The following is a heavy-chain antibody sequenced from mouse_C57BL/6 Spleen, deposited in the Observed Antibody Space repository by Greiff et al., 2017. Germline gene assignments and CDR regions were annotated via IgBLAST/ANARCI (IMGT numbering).Heavy chain of an antibody. CDR1: GFTFSDYG. J-gene: IGHJ1*03. CDR2: ISNLAYSI. D-gene: IGHD1-1*01. Sequence: EVKLMESGGGLVQPGGSLKLSCAASGFTFSDYGMAWVRQAPRKGPEWVAFISNLAYSIYYADTVTGRFTISRENAKNTLYLAMSSLRSEDTAMYYCARGGLLRERYFDVWGTGTTVTVSS. CDR3: ARGGLLRERYFDV. V-gene: IGHV5-15*01.